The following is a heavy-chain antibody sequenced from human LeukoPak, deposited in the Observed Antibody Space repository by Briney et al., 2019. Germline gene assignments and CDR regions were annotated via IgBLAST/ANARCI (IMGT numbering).Heavy chain of an antibody. D-gene: IGHD2-2*01. V-gene: IGHV3-21*01. CDR3: ARGDCTTTSCYLFDY. Sequence: GGSLRLSCAASGFTFSSYGMSWVRQAPGKGLDWVSSISSSSSTIYYADSVKGRFTISRDNAKNSLYLQMNSPRAEDTALYYCARGDCTTTSCYLFDYWGQGTLVTVSS. CDR1: GFTFSSYG. CDR2: ISSSSSTI. J-gene: IGHJ4*02.